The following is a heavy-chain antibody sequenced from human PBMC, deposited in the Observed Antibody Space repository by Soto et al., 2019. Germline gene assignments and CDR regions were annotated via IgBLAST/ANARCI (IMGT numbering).Heavy chain of an antibody. J-gene: IGHJ6*02. CDR2: ISTAGGHV. V-gene: IGHV3-48*03. CDR1: GFLFRNYE. CDR3: ANTKRFYWYHMDV. Sequence: EVRLVESGGDLVKSGGSLRLSCVGSGFLFRNYEMNWVRQAPGKGLEWLAHISTAGGHVSESDSVKGRFTISRDNSENTLFLQMNSLRAEDTAVYYCANTKRFYWYHMDVWGQGTTVTVSS. D-gene: IGHD2-8*02.